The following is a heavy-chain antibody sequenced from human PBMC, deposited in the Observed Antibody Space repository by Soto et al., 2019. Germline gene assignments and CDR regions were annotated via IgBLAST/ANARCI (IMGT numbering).Heavy chain of an antibody. CDR1: AFTFSNCG. D-gene: IGHD2-15*01. CDR2: ISDSGATK. CDR3: ARCSRNSCYSYGVDV. V-gene: IGHV3-48*02. J-gene: IGHJ6*02. Sequence: EVQLVESGGGLVQPGGSLRLSCAASAFTFSNCGMNWVPQTPGKGLEWVSYISDSGATKHYADSVKGRFTISRDNGKDSLYLQMNSLRDEDTAVYFCARCSRNSCYSYGVDVWGQGATVTVSS.